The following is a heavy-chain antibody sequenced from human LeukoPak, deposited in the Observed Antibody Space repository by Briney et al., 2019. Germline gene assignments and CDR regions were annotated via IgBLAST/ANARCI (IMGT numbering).Heavy chain of an antibody. V-gene: IGHV3-7*01. Sequence: GGSLRLSCAASGFSFSSYEMGWVRQAPGKGLEWVANIKPDGTEKYYVDSVKGRFTISRDNAKNSLYLQLNSLRAEDTAVYYCVRYYDPPVGDAFDIWGPGTMVTVSS. CDR3: VRYYDPPVGDAFDI. CDR1: GFSFSSYE. D-gene: IGHD3-22*01. CDR2: IKPDGTEK. J-gene: IGHJ3*02.